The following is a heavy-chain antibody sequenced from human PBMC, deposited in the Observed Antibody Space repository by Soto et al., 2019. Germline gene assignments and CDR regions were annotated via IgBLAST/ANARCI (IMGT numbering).Heavy chain of an antibody. CDR2: INPSGGST. D-gene: IGHD3-22*01. CDR1: GYIFANYN. CDR3: ARGYYDSSAYSYFDY. V-gene: IGHV1-46*01. Sequence: GASVKVSCKASGYIFANYNMHWVRQASGQGLEWMGIINPSGGSTTHLQKFQGRVTMTRDTSTSTVYMELSSLRSEDTAVYYCARGYYDSSAYSYFDYWGQGTLVTVSS. J-gene: IGHJ4*02.